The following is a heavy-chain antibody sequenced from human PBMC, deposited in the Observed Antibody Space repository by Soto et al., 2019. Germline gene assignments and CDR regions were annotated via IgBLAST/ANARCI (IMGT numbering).Heavy chain of an antibody. CDR2: IKSKTDGGTT. J-gene: IGHJ6*02. Sequence: GGTLRLSCAASGFTFTSGWMIWVRQATGKRQERVGSIKSKTDGGTTYYSAPVKGRFTISRDDSKNTLYLQMNSLKTEDTAVYYCTTDSLARIPHSFYYYGMDVWGQGTTVTVSS. CDR3: TTDSLARIPHSFYYYGMDV. CDR1: GFTFTSGW. V-gene: IGHV3-15*07.